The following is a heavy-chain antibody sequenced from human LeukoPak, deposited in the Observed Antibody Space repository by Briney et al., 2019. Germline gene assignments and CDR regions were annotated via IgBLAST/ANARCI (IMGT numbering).Heavy chain of an antibody. CDR3: TTEKGYSSSLTFDF. CDR2: IKTKTDGGTA. V-gene: IGHV3-15*01. Sequence: PGGSLRLSCATSGFIFSNAWMSWVRQAPGKGLEWVGRIKTKTDGGTADYGAPVKGRFTISRDDSSDTLYLQANSLNTEDTAVYYCTTEKGYSSSLTFDFWGQGTLVTVSS. D-gene: IGHD6-6*01. J-gene: IGHJ4*02. CDR1: GFIFSNAW.